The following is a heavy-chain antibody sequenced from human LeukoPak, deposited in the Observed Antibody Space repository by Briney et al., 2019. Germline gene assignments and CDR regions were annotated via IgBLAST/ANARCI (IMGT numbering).Heavy chain of an antibody. CDR1: GFTFSGYA. J-gene: IGHJ3*02. Sequence: GGSLRLSCAASGFTFSGYAMSWVRQAPGKGLEWVSAISGSGGSTHYADSVKGRFTISRDNSKNTLYLQMNSLRAEDTAVYYCAKWTNEAFDIWGQGTMVTVSS. V-gene: IGHV3-23*01. CDR3: AKWTNEAFDI. CDR2: ISGSGGST. D-gene: IGHD3/OR15-3a*01.